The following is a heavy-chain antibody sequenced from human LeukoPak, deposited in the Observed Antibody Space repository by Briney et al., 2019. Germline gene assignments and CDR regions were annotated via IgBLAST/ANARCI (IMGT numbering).Heavy chain of an antibody. Sequence: GGSLRLSCVASGFTFSSYSMNWVRQAPGKGLEWVSYISSSSSTIYYADSVKGRFTISRDNAKNTLYLQMNSLRAEDTAVYYCLRDLNWSLDQWGQGTLVTVSS. V-gene: IGHV3-48*04. CDR3: LRDLNWSLDQ. D-gene: IGHD1-20*01. J-gene: IGHJ4*02. CDR2: ISSSSSTI. CDR1: GFTFSSYS.